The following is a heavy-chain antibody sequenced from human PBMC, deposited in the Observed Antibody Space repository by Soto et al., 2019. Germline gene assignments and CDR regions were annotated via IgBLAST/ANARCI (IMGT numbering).Heavy chain of an antibody. CDR3: TGARGYSYGYEF. CDR2: VNHSGST. V-gene: IGHV4-34*04. J-gene: IGHJ4*02. D-gene: IGHD5-18*01. Sequence: PSETLSLTCGVFAGSFSRYYWSWIRQPPGKGLEWIGEVNHSGSTNHNPSLESRTTISVDTSKNQVSLKLSSVTAADTAVYYCTGARGYSYGYEFWGQGTLVTVSS. CDR1: AGSFSRYY.